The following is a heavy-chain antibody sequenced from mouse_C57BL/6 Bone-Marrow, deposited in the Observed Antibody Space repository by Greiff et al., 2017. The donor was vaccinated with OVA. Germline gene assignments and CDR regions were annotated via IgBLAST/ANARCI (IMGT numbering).Heavy chain of an antibody. D-gene: IGHD1-1*01. J-gene: IGHJ4*01. CDR2: IWSGGST. Sequence: VKLMESGPGLVQPSQSLSITCTVSGFSLTSYGVHWVRQSPGKGLEWLGVIWSGGSTDYNAAFISRLSISKDNSKSQVFFKMNSLQADDTAIYYCARKDYYGSSYAYAMDYWGQGTSVTVSS. CDR1: GFSLTSYG. CDR3: ARKDYYGSSYAYAMDY. V-gene: IGHV2-2*01.